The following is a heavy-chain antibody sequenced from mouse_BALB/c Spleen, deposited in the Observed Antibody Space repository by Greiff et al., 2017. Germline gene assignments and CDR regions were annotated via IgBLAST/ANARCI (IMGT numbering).Heavy chain of an antibody. Sequence: DVQLQESGPGLVKPSQSLSLTCTVTGYSITSDYAWNWIRQFPGNKLEWMGYISYSGSTSYNPSLKSRISITRDTSKNQFFLQLNSVTTEDTATYYCARNYGDYAMDYWGQGTSVTVSS. J-gene: IGHJ4*01. CDR1: GYSITSDYA. CDR2: ISYSGST. D-gene: IGHD1-1*01. V-gene: IGHV3-2*02. CDR3: ARNYGDYAMDY.